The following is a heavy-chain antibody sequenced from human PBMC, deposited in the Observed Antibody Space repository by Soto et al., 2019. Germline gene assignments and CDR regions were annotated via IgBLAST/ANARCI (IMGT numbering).Heavy chain of an antibody. CDR3: ATDFWSGYSLDI. J-gene: IGHJ3*02. Sequence: SETLSLTCTVSGGSISSGGYYWSWIRQHPGKGLEWIGYIYYSGSTYYNPSLKSRVTISVDTSKNQISLKLSSVTAADTAVYYCATDFWSGYSLDIWGQGTMVPSPQ. CDR1: GGSISSGGYY. CDR2: IYYSGST. D-gene: IGHD3-3*01. V-gene: IGHV4-31*03.